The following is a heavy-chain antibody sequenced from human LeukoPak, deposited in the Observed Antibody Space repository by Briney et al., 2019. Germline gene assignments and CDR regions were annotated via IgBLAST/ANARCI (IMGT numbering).Heavy chain of an antibody. Sequence: ASVKVSCKVSGYTLTELSMHWVRQAPGKGLEWMGGFDPEDGETIYAQKFQGRVTITTDESTSTAYMELSSLRSEDTAVYYCARSGYSYGFRRFDYWGQGTLVTVSS. D-gene: IGHD5-18*01. V-gene: IGHV1-24*01. J-gene: IGHJ4*02. CDR1: GYTLTELS. CDR2: FDPEDGET. CDR3: ARSGYSYGFRRFDY.